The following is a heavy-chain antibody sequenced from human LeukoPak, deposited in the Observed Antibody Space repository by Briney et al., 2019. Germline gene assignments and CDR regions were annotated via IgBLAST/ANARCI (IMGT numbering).Heavy chain of an antibody. Sequence: GASVKVSCKASGYIFTRYGISWVRQAPGQGLEWMGWISAHYGNTNYAQKFQDRVTMTTDTSTNTAYMELRSLRPDDTAVYYCARDFFHGHCSGLSCFLLDYWGQGSLVTASS. J-gene: IGHJ4*02. CDR2: ISAHYGNT. CDR3: ARDFFHGHCSGLSCFLLDY. CDR1: GYIFTRYG. D-gene: IGHD2-15*01. V-gene: IGHV1-18*04.